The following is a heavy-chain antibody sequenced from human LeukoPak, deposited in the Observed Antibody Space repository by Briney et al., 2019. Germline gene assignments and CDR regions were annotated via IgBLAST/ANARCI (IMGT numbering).Heavy chain of an antibody. V-gene: IGHV4-59*08. CDR1: GGSISSYY. J-gene: IGHJ6*02. Sequence: PSETLSLTCTVSGGSISSYYWSWIRQPPGKGLEWIGYIYYSGSTNYNPSLKSRVTISVDTSKNQFSLKLSSVTAADTAVYYCARHLEFGPYGSGSYFSWYYGMDVWGQGTTVAVSS. CDR2: IYYSGST. D-gene: IGHD3-10*01. CDR3: ARHLEFGPYGSGSYFSWYYGMDV.